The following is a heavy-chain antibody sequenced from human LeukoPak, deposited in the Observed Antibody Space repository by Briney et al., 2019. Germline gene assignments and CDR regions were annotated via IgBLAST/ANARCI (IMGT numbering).Heavy chain of an antibody. V-gene: IGHV4-39*01. CDR3: ARLDCGGDCYSTYGMDV. D-gene: IGHD2-21*02. J-gene: IGHJ6*02. CDR1: GGSISSSSYY. CDR2: IYYSGST. Sequence: SETLSLTCTVSGGSISSSSYYWGWIRQPPGKGLEWIGSIYYSGSTYYNPSLKSRVTISVDTSKNQFSLKLSSVTAADTAVCYCARLDCGGDCYSTYGMDVWGQGTTVTVSS.